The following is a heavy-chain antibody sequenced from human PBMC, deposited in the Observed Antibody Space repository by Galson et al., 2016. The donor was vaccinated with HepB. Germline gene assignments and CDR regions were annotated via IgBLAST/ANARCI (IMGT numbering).Heavy chain of an antibody. D-gene: IGHD3-10*01. CDR2: IYYSGTT. CDR1: GGSISRSNYY. CDR3: RSMVQGASYYYYSGMDV. J-gene: IGHJ6*02. V-gene: IGHV4-39*01. Sequence: SETLSLTCTVSGGSISRSNYYWGWIRQFPGKRLEWIGSIYYSGTTYYNPSLKSRVSISIEPSKNQFSLQSTSVTATDTAVYFCRSMVQGASYYYYSGMDVCGQGTIVTVS.